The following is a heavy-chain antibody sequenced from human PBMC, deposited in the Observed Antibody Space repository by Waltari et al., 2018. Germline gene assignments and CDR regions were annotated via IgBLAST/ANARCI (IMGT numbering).Heavy chain of an antibody. CDR3: ARDWEGDRPNFDY. CDR2: IKQDGSET. V-gene: IGHV3-7*04. CDR1: GFTFNTFW. Sequence: EVQLVESGGGLVQPGGSLRLSCVASGFTFNTFWMSWVRQAPGKGLEWVNDIKQDGSETYYADAVKGRFTVSRDNAKNSLYLQMNSLRVEDTAVYYCARDWEGDRPNFDYWGQGTLVTVSS. J-gene: IGHJ4*02. D-gene: IGHD1-26*01.